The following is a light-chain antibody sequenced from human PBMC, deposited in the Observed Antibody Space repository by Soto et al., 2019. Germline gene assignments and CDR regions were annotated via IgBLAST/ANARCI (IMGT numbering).Light chain of an antibody. CDR2: AAS. J-gene: IGKJ1*01. V-gene: IGKV1-39*01. Sequence: DIQMTQSPSSLSASVGDEVTITCRASQTIMTYLNWYQLKPGKPPRLLIYAASSLQSGVPSRFSGSGSGTDFTLTISSLQPEDFATYYCQQYNSYSQFGQGTKVDI. CDR3: QQYNSYSQ. CDR1: QTIMTY.